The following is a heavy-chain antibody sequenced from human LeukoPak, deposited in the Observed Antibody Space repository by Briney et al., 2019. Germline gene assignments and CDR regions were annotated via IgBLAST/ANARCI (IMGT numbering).Heavy chain of an antibody. V-gene: IGHV4-59*12. J-gene: IGHJ4*02. CDR1: GGSISSYY. CDR3: ARDRGEDGYNTYFDY. D-gene: IGHD5-24*01. CDR2: IYYSGST. Sequence: SETLSLTCTVSGGSISSYYWSWIRQPPGKGLEWIGYIYYSGSTNYNPSLKSRVTISVDTSKNQFSLKLSSVTAADTAVYYCARDRGEDGYNTYFDYWGQGTLVTVSS.